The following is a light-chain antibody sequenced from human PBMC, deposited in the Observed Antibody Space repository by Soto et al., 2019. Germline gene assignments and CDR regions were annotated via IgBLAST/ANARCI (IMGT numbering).Light chain of an antibody. V-gene: IGLV1-47*02. CDR1: SSNIGSSY. CDR3: AAWDDRVRGYV. J-gene: IGLJ1*01. CDR2: NNN. Sequence: QSVLTQPPSTSGTPGQRVTISCSGSSSNIGSSYVFWFQHLPGTAPKLLMYNNNQRPSGVPDRVSASKSGTSASLAISGLRSEDEDDYYCAAWDDRVRGYVFGTGAKVTVL.